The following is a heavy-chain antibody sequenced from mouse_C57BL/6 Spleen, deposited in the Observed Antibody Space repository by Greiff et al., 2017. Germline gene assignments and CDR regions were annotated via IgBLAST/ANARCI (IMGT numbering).Heavy chain of an antibody. J-gene: IGHJ3*01. CDR2: IDPSDSYN. Sequence: VQLQQPGAELVMPGASVKLSCKASGYTFTRYWMHWVKQRHGQGLEWIGEIDPSDSYNNYNQQFKGKSTLTVDKSSSTADMQLSSLTSDDSAVYYCARFRDDLFAYWGQGTLVTVSA. V-gene: IGHV1-69*01. CDR1: GYTFTRYW. CDR3: ARFRDDLFAY. D-gene: IGHD3-3*01.